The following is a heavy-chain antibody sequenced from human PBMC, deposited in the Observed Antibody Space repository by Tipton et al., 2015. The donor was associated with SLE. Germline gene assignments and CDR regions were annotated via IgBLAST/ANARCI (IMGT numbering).Heavy chain of an antibody. D-gene: IGHD6-19*01. Sequence: TLSLTCTVSGGSISSGSYYWSWIRQPAGKGLEWIGRIYTSGSTNYNPSLKSRVTISVDTSKNQFSLKLSSVTAADTAVCYCARWGSWAVAGYYFDYWGQGTLVTVSS. CDR3: ARWGSWAVAGYYFDY. CDR1: GGSISSGSYY. J-gene: IGHJ4*02. CDR2: IYTSGST. V-gene: IGHV4-61*02.